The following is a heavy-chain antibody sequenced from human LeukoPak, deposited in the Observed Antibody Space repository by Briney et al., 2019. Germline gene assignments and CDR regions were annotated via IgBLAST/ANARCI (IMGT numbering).Heavy chain of an antibody. CDR2: ISSSSYT. V-gene: IGHV3-11*05. CDR3: ARVRLVVPAATPLDY. D-gene: IGHD2-2*01. J-gene: IGHJ4*02. Sequence: KPGGSLRLSCAASGFTFSDYYMSWIRQAPGKGLEWVSYISSSSYTNYADSVKGRFTISRDNAKNSLYLQMNSLRAEDTAVYYCARVRLVVPAATPLDYWGQGTLVTVSS. CDR1: GFTFSDYY.